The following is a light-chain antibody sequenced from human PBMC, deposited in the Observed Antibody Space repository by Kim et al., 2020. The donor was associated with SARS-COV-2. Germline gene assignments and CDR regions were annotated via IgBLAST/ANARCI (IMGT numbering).Light chain of an antibody. CDR2: RDS. J-gene: IGLJ3*02. CDR3: QVWDSSTAV. Sequence: SLALGRPARITCGGNNIGSKNVHWYQQKPGQAPVLGIYRDSNRPSGIPERFSGSNSGNTATLTISRAQAGDEADYYCQVWDSSTAVFGGGTQLTVL. V-gene: IGLV3-9*01. CDR1: NIGSKN.